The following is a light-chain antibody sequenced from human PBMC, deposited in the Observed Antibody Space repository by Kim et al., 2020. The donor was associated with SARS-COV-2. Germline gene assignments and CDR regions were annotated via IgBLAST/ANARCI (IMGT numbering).Light chain of an antibody. CDR3: LLHYGNAWV. CDR1: TRAVPTNYY. Sequence: PGGPHNLTWPSSTRAVPTNYYANWFPQKPGHPPGALIYSTDTQPSWTPARFSGSLLGGKAALTLSGVQPEDEAEYYCLLHYGNAWVFGGGTQLTVL. V-gene: IGLV7-43*01. J-gene: IGLJ3*02. CDR2: STD.